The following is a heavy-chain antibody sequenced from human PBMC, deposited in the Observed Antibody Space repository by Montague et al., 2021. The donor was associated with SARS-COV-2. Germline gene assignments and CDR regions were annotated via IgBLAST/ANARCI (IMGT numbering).Heavy chain of an antibody. D-gene: IGHD3-10*01. CDR1: SGSFRGYY. J-gene: IGHJ6*02. V-gene: IGHV4-34*01. Sequence: SETLSLTCAVSSGSFRGYYWSWIHQPPAKGLEWIGEINHSGSTTXNPSLESRVSISVDTSNKQFSLKVTSVTAADTAVYYCARLGAITLVRGITKADFSNYGMDVWGQGTTVTVSS. CDR3: ARLGAITLVRGITKADFSNYGMDV. CDR2: INHSGST.